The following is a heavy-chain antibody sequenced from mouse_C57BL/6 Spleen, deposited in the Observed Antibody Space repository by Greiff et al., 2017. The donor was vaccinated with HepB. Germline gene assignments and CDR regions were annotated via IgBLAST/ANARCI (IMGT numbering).Heavy chain of an antibody. CDR3: ASYYGSTSYWYFDV. J-gene: IGHJ1*03. CDR2: INPNYGTT. D-gene: IGHD1-1*01. Sequence: EVKLMESGPELVKPGASVKISCKASGYSFTDYNMNWVKQSNGKSLEWIGVINPNYGTTSYNQKFKGKATLTVDQSSSTAYMQLNSLTSEDSAVYYCASYYGSTSYWYFDVWGTGTTVTVSS. CDR1: GYSFTDYN. V-gene: IGHV1-39*01.